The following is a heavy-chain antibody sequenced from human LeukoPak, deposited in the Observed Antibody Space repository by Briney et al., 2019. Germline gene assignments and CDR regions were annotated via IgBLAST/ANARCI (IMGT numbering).Heavy chain of an antibody. CDR1: GGTFSSYA. D-gene: IGHD3-3*01. Sequence: ASVKVSCKASGGTFSSYAISWVRQAPGQGLEWMGGIIPIFGTANYAQKFQGRVTITMDESTSTAYMELSSLRSEDTAVYYCARDSPYYDFWSGYYYWGQGTLVTVSS. CDR3: ARDSPYYDFWSGYYY. J-gene: IGHJ4*02. CDR2: IIPIFGTA. V-gene: IGHV1-69*05.